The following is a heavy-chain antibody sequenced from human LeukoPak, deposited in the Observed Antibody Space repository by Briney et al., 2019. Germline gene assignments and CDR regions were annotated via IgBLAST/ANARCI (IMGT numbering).Heavy chain of an antibody. D-gene: IGHD1-26*01. CDR1: GFIFGSYA. CDR3: AKEGSLGELLYYYFDY. J-gene: IGHJ4*02. Sequence: PGGSLRLSCAASGFIFGSYAMSWVRQAPGKGLEWVSAISGSGGSTYYADSVKGRFTISRDNSKNTLYLQMNSLRAEDTAVYYCAKEGSLGELLYYYFDYWGQGTLVTVSS. V-gene: IGHV3-23*01. CDR2: ISGSGGST.